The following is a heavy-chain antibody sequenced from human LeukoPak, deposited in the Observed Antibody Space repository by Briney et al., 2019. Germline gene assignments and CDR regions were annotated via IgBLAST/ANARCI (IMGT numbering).Heavy chain of an antibody. CDR3: ARQTYDSSGSPYFDY. CDR1: GGSISSSSYY. Sequence: SETLSLTCTVSGGSISSSSYYWGWIRQPPGKGGEWIGSIYYSGSTYWNPSLKSRVTISVDTSKNQFSLKLSSVTAADTAVYYCARQTYDSSGSPYFDYWGQGTLVTVSS. D-gene: IGHD3-22*01. J-gene: IGHJ4*02. V-gene: IGHV4-39*01. CDR2: IYYSGST.